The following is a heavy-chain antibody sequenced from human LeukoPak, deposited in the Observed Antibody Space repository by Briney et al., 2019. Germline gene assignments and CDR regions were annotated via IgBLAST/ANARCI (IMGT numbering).Heavy chain of an antibody. J-gene: IGHJ6*03. CDR3: ARVKGSQIPSSYYYYMDV. CDR2: IYTSGST. Sequence: SETLSLTCTVYGGSISSYYWSWIRQPAGKGLEWIGRIYTSGSTNYNPSLKSRVTISVDRSKNQFSLKLSSVTAADTAVYYCARVKGSQIPSSYYYYMDVWGKGTTVTVSS. V-gene: IGHV4-4*07. CDR1: GGSISSYY. D-gene: IGHD3-10*01.